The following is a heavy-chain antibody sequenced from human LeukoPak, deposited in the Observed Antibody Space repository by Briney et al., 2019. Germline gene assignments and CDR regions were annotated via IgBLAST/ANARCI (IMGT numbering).Heavy chain of an antibody. D-gene: IGHD3-10*01. V-gene: IGHV4-4*07. J-gene: IGHJ4*02. CDR2: IYTSGST. Sequence: PSETLSLTCTVSGGSISSYCWSWVRQPAGKGLEWIGRIYTSGSTNSNPSLKSRVTMSVDTSKNQFSLKLSSVTAADTAVYYCARGDYGSGSYSYFEYWGQGTLVTVSS. CDR1: GGSISSYC. CDR3: ARGDYGSGSYSYFEY.